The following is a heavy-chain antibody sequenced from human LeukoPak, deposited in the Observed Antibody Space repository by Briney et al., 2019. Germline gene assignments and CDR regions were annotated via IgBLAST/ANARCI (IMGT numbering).Heavy chain of an antibody. Sequence: ASVKVSCKASGYTFTSYDINWVRQATGQGLEWMGWMNPNSGNTGYAQKLQGRVTITRNTSISTAYMELSSLRSEDTAVYYCARAPLGGYYFSHGWGQGTLVTVSS. D-gene: IGHD3-3*01. J-gene: IGHJ4*02. CDR2: MNPNSGNT. V-gene: IGHV1-8*03. CDR1: GYTFTSYD. CDR3: ARAPLGGYYFSHG.